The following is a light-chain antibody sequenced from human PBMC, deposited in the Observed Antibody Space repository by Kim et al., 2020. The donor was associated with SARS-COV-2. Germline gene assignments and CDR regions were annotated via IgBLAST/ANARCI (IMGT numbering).Light chain of an antibody. Sequence: QSALTQPRSVSGSPGQSVTISCTGTSSDGGGYDYVSWYQKHPGNAPKVMIYDVTKRPSGVPGRFSGSKSGNTASLTISGLQAEDEADYYCCSYAGTYTTLFGGGTQLTVL. CDR3: CSYAGTYTTL. J-gene: IGLJ2*01. CDR1: SSDGGGYDY. CDR2: DVT. V-gene: IGLV2-11*01.